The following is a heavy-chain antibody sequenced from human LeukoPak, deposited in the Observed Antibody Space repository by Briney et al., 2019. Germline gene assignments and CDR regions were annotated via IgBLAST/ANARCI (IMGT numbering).Heavy chain of an antibody. D-gene: IGHD2-15*01. CDR1: GYTFTNYW. CDR2: IFPGDSDT. V-gene: IGHV5-51*01. CDR3: ASEYCSGGDCYFDY. J-gene: IGHJ4*02. Sequence: GESPQISCQGSGYTFTNYWIGWVRQMPGQGLEWMGIIFPGDSDTRYSPSFQGRVTISADKSISTAYLQWSSLKASDTAIYYCASEYCSGGDCYFDYGGRGTLVTVSS.